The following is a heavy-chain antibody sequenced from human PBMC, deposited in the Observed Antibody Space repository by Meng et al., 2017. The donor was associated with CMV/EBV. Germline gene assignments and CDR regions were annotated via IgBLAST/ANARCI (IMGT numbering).Heavy chain of an antibody. J-gene: IGHJ4*02. CDR3: ARERWGNGGNSGY. Sequence: AAYGFTFSSYSMNWVRQAPGKGLEWVSSISSSSSYIYYADSVKGRFTISRDNAKNSLYLQMNSLRAEDTAVYYCARERWGNGGNSGYWGQGTLVTVSS. CDR2: ISSSSSYI. V-gene: IGHV3-21*01. D-gene: IGHD4-23*01. CDR1: GFTFSSYS.